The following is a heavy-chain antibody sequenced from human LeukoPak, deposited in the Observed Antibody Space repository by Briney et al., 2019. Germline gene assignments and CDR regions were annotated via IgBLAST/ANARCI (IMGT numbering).Heavy chain of an antibody. V-gene: IGHV4-59*01. CDR2: IYYSGST. CDR1: GGSLSSYY. J-gene: IGHJ4*02. D-gene: IGHD3-10*01. Sequence: PSETLSLTCTVSGGSLSSYYWSWIRQPPGKGLEWIGYIYYSGSTNYNPSLKSRVTISVDTSKNQLSLKLSSATAADTAVYYCARNSGTTVETWYYFDYWGQGTLVTVSS. CDR3: ARNSGTTVETWYYFDY.